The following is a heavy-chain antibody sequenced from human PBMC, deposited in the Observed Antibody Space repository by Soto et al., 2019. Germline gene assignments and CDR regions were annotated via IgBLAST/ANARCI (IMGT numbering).Heavy chain of an antibody. Sequence: SVKVSCKASGGTFSSYAISWLRQSPGQGLEWMGGIIPIFGTANYAQKFQGRVTITADKSTSTAYMELSSLRSEDTAVYYCARLPVATLHGSYYYYGMDVWGQGTTVTVSS. CDR3: ARLPVATLHGSYYYYGMDV. J-gene: IGHJ6*02. CDR1: GGTFSSYA. V-gene: IGHV1-69*06. CDR2: IIPIFGTA. D-gene: IGHD5-12*01.